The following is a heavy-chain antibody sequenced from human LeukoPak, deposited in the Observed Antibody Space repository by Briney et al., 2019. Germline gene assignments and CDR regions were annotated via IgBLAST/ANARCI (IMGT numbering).Heavy chain of an antibody. CDR1: GFTFSFYA. Sequence: HSGGSLRLSCAASGFTFSFYAMSWVRQAPGKGLERVSSISGSGGSTYYADSVKGRFTISRDSSKNTLFLQMNSLRAEDTAVYYCAKLYDFWSGQRTPYYYYMDVWGKGTTVTVSS. J-gene: IGHJ6*03. D-gene: IGHD3-3*01. CDR3: AKLYDFWSGQRTPYYYYMDV. V-gene: IGHV3-23*01. CDR2: ISGSGGST.